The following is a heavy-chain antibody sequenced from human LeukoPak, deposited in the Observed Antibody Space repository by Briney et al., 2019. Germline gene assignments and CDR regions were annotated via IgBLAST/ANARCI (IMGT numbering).Heavy chain of an antibody. D-gene: IGHD1-26*01. J-gene: IGHJ4*02. CDR2: IGSGGGST. CDR3: ARGGSGNFDY. V-gene: IGHV3-74*03. Sequence: GGSLRLSCTASGFTFSGYLMNWVRQAPGKGLVWVSRIGSGGGSTTYADSVKGRFTISRDNAKNTLYLQMTSLRAEDTAVYYCARGGSGNFDYWGQGTLVTVSS. CDR1: GFTFSGYL.